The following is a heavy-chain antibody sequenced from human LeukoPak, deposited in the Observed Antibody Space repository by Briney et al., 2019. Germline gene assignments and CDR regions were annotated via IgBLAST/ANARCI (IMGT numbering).Heavy chain of an antibody. V-gene: IGHV4-34*01. Sequence: PSETLSLTCAVYGGSFSGYYWSWIRQPPGKGLEWIGEINHSGSTNYNPSLKSRVTISVDTSKNQFSLKLSSVTAADTAVYYCARLPFGDYWDQGTLVTVSS. CDR1: GGSFSGYY. J-gene: IGHJ4*02. CDR3: ARLPFGDY. CDR2: INHSGST. D-gene: IGHD3-16*01.